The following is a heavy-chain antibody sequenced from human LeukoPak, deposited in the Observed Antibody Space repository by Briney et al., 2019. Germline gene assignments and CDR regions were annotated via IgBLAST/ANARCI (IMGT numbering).Heavy chain of an antibody. J-gene: IGHJ4*02. CDR1: GGSISSYY. D-gene: IGHD1-26*01. CDR2: IYYGGTT. Sequence: SETLSLTCTVSGGSISSYYWTWIRQPPGEGLEWIGHIYYGGTTSYNPSLKSRVTISTDRSKNQFSLNLNSVTAADTAVYYCARLLWNSDGVTVDFWGQGTLVSVSS. V-gene: IGHV4-59*05. CDR3: ARLLWNSDGVTVDF.